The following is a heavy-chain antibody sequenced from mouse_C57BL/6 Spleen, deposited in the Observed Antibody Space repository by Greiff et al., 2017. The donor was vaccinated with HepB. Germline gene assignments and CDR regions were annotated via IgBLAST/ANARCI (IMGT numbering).Heavy chain of an antibody. J-gene: IGHJ2*01. V-gene: IGHV1-82*01. CDR1: GYAFSSSW. CDR2: IYPGDGDT. D-gene: IGHD2-4*01. Sequence: QVQLKESGPELVKPGASVKISCKASGYAFSSSWMNWVKQRPGKGLEWIGRIYPGDGDTNYNGKFKGKATLTADKSSSTAYMPLSSLTSEDSAVYLGSRWNDCDEYYFDCWGQGTTLTVSS. CDR3: SRWNDCDEYYFDC.